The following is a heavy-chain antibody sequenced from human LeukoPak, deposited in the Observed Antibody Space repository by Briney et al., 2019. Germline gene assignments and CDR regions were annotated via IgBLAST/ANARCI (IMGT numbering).Heavy chain of an antibody. CDR3: AKSPHNRNYNHWFDY. CDR2: IYGDGGTT. Sequence: GGSLRLSCAASGFTFTNYALSWVRQAPGKGLDWVSSIYGDGGTTHYADSVKGRFTISRDNSKNMLYLEMNSLRAEDTAVYYCAKSPHNRNYNHWFDYWGQGTLVSVSS. CDR1: GFTFTNYA. J-gene: IGHJ4*02. V-gene: IGHV3-23*01. D-gene: IGHD1-7*01.